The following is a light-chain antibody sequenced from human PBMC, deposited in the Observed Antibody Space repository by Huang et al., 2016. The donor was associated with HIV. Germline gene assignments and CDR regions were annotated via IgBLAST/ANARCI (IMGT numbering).Light chain of an antibody. CDR3: HQYYSFPYT. J-gene: IGKJ2*01. CDR1: QGISNY. Sequence: DIQMTQSPSSLSASVGDRVTVTCRASQGISNYLAWFHQKPGKAPKSLIYSSSTLQTGVPSRCSGSGSGTDFTLTISGLQPDDSATYYCHQYYSFPYTFGQGTKLDIK. CDR2: SSS. V-gene: IGKV1-16*01.